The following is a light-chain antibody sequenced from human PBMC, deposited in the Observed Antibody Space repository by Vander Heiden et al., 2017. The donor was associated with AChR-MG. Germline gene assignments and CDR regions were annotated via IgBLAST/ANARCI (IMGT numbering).Light chain of an antibody. CDR1: QSGSSNF. J-gene: IGKJ4*01. Sequence: IVLTQSPGTLSLFPGERATLSCRASQSGSSNFLAWYQQKPGQAPRLLIYGASSRATGIPDRFSGRGSGTDFTLTISRLEPEDFAVYYCQRYDNSPSLTFGGGTKVEIK. V-gene: IGKV3-20*01. CDR2: GAS. CDR3: QRYDNSPSLT.